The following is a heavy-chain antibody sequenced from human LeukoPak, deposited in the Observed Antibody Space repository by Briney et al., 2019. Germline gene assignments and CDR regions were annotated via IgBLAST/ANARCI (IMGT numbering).Heavy chain of an antibody. D-gene: IGHD6-13*01. CDR2: VWSDGNNK. Sequence: VQPGRSLRLSCAASGFTFSSYGMHWVRQAPAKGLEWVAVVWSDGNNKYYADSVKGRFTISRDNSKNTLYLQMNNLRAEDTAVYYCARDAAYEQQLEGLYFFHYWGQGTLVTVSS. CDR1: GFTFSSYG. CDR3: ARDAAYEQQLEGLYFFHY. J-gene: IGHJ4*02. V-gene: IGHV3-33*01.